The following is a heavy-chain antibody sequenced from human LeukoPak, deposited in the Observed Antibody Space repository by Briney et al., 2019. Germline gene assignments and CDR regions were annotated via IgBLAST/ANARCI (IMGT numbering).Heavy chain of an antibody. CDR2: ISSRTTYI. J-gene: IGHJ4*02. CDR1: GFTFSDYS. CDR3: VRDRSGSYPYYFDF. Sequence: PGRSLRLSCAASGFTFSDYSMNWVRQAPGKGLEWVSSISSRTTYISYADSLKGRFTISRDNAKNSLYLQMNSLRAKDTAVYYCVRDRSGSYPYYFDFWGQGTLVTVSS. V-gene: IGHV3-21*01. D-gene: IGHD1-26*01.